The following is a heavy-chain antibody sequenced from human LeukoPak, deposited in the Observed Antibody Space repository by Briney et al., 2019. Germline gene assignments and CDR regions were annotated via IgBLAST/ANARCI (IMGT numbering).Heavy chain of an antibody. V-gene: IGHV4-59*01. CDR2: IYYSGST. J-gene: IGHJ4*02. CDR1: GGSISSYY. CDR3: ARVPLPDYGDYSYFDY. Sequence: PSETLSLTCTVSGGSISSYYWSWIRQPPGKGLEWIGYIYYSGSTNYNPSLKSRVTISVDTSKNQFSLKLSSVTAADTGVYYCARVPLPDYGDYSYFDYWGQGTLVTVSS. D-gene: IGHD4-17*01.